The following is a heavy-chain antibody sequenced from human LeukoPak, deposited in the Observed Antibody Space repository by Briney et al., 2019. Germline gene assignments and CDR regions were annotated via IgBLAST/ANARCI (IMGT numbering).Heavy chain of an antibody. CDR1: GGSFSGYY. J-gene: IGHJ4*02. V-gene: IGHV4-34*01. CDR2: INHSGST. Sequence: PSETLSLTCAVYGGSFSGYYWSWIRQPPGKGLEWIGEINHSGSTNYNPSLKSRVTISVDTSKNQFSLKLSSVTAADTAVYYCASQNYYDSSGYYYRSGEGNYFDYWGQGTLVTVSS. CDR3: ASQNYYDSSGYYYRSGEGNYFDY. D-gene: IGHD3-22*01.